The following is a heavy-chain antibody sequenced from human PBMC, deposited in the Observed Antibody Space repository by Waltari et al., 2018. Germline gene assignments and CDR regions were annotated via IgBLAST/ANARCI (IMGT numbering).Heavy chain of an antibody. D-gene: IGHD5-12*01. CDR1: GGSFSGYY. V-gene: IGHV4-34*01. CDR2: INHSGST. Sequence: QVQLQQWGAGLLKPSETLFLTCAVDGGSFSGYYWSWIRQPPGKGLEWIGEINHSGSTNYNPSLKSRVTISVDTSKNQFSLKLSSVTAADTAVYYCARDRRRDGYNRRRDAFDIWGQGTMVTVSS. CDR3: ARDRRRDGYNRRRDAFDI. J-gene: IGHJ3*02.